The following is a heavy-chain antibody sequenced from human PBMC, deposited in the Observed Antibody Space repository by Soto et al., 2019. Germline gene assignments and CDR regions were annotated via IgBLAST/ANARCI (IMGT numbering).Heavy chain of an antibody. Sequence: RASVKVSCKASGYTFTGYYMHWVRQAPGQGLEWMGWLNPNSGGTNYAQKFQGRVTMTRDTSISTAYMELSRLRSDDTAVYYCARDPHYYGSGSPDYWGQGTLVTVSS. J-gene: IGHJ4*02. CDR1: GYTFTGYY. CDR3: ARDPHYYGSGSPDY. CDR2: LNPNSGGT. V-gene: IGHV1-2*02. D-gene: IGHD3-10*01.